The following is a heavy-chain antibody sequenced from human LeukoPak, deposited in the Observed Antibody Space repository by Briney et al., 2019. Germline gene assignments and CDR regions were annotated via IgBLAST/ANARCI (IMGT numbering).Heavy chain of an antibody. CDR1: GLRFSDYY. J-gene: IGHJ4*02. Sequence: PGGSLRLSCAASGLRFSDYYVSWIRQAPGKGLQWVSYISSGGDIMHYADSVKGRFTISRDNAKNTLYLQMNSLRAEDTAVYYCARGYTAIDYWGQGTLVTVSS. D-gene: IGHD5-18*01. CDR3: ARGYTAIDY. V-gene: IGHV3-11*04. CDR2: ISSGGDIM.